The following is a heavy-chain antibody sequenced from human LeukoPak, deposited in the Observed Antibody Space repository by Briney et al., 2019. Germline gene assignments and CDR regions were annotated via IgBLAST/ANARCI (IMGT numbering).Heavy chain of an antibody. J-gene: IGHJ6*03. CDR2: ILHSGYT. V-gene: IGHV4-39*01. Sequence: PSDTLSLTCTVSGGSLGRSNTYWGWIRQTPGKGLEWLGTILHSGYTYNNPSLKSRVTMSVDSSKNQFSLSLSSVTAADTAVYFCARHRGGGGYHYMDVWGEGTTVIVSS. D-gene: IGHD2-21*01. CDR1: GGSLGRSNTY. CDR3: ARHRGGGGYHYMDV.